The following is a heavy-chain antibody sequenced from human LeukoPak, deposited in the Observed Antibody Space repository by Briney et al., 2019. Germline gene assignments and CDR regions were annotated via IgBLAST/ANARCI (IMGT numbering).Heavy chain of an antibody. CDR1: GYSFTGYY. J-gene: IGHJ3*02. CDR3: ASNFWFGESSDAFDM. D-gene: IGHD3-10*01. Sequence: ASVKVSCKASGYSFTGYYMHWVRPARGQGLEGMGWINPKRGGKNYAQTVQGRVTMTRDTSISTAYMEMSSLRSDDTAVYYCASNFWFGESSDAFDMWGQGTMVTVSS. V-gene: IGHV1-2*02. CDR2: INPKRGGK.